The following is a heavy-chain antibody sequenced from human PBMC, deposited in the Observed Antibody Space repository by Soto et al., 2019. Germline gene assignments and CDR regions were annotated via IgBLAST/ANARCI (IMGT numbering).Heavy chain of an antibody. V-gene: IGHV1-69*13. J-gene: IGHJ5*02. CDR2: IIPIFGTA. CDR1: GGTFSSYA. D-gene: IGHD3-10*01. CDR3: ARDRGNYYGSGSYYVRDLGWFDP. Sequence: ASVKVSCKASGGTFSSYAISWVRQAPGQGLEWMGGIIPIFGTANYAQKFQGRVTITADESTSTAYMELSSLRSEDTAVYYCARDRGNYYGSGSYYVRDLGWFDPWGQGTLVTVSS.